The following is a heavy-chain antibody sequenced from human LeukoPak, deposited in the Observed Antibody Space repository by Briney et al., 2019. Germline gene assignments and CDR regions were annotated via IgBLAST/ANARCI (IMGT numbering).Heavy chain of an antibody. CDR2: IYYSGST. J-gene: IGHJ3*02. D-gene: IGHD6-19*01. CDR1: GGSISSSSYY. V-gene: IGHV4-39*07. CDR3: ARVRYSSGWSQTDDAFDI. Sequence: SETLSLTCTVSGGSISSSSYYWGWIRQPPGRGLEWIGSIYYSGSTYYNPSLKSRVTISVDTSKNQFSLKLSSVTAADTAVYYCARVRYSSGWSQTDDAFDIWGQGTMVTVSS.